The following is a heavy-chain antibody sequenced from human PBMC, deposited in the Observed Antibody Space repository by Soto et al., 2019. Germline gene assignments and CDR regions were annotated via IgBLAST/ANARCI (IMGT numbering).Heavy chain of an antibody. CDR1: GDNFVTYW. Sequence: GESLKISCRGSGDNFVTYWIGWVRQMPGKGPEWMGIIYPDDSDTKYSPSFQGQVTISADKSISTAYLQWNSLKASDTAMYYCARRSRGYSFKYFDPWGQGTLVTAPQ. CDR3: ARRSRGYSFKYFDP. V-gene: IGHV5-51*01. J-gene: IGHJ5*02. CDR2: IYPDDSDT. D-gene: IGHD3-22*01.